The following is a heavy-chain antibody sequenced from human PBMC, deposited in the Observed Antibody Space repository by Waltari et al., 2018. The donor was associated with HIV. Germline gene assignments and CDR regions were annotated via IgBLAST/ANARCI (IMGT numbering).Heavy chain of an antibody. Sequence: QVQLIQPRMQMRQPGASVRLSCQASGFTLNDHYIHWVGQGPGQTFEWMGVITGGDVGANSPPKFHTRVTLRRNLSMGTIHMDFMGLRPEETAVYFWAGAGLGGLIQDFDIWGQGPKAIVS. CDR2: ITGGDVGA. V-gene: IGHV1-46*02. D-gene: IGHD1-26*01. CDR3: AGAGLGGLIQDFDI. CDR1: GFTLNDHY. J-gene: IGHJ4*02.